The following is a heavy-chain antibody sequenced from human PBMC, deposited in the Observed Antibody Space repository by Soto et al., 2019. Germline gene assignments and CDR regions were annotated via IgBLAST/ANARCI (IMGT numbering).Heavy chain of an antibody. J-gene: IGHJ5*02. CDR2: IYYSGST. Sequence: QVQLQESGPGLVKPSQTLSLTCTVSGGSISSGGYYWSWIRQHPGKGLEWIGYIYYSGSTYYNPSLKSRVTIAVATSKNQFSLKLSSVTAADTAVYYCARPHGSGGGGWFDPWGQGTLVTVSS. D-gene: IGHD2-15*01. CDR1: GGSISSGGYY. CDR3: ARPHGSGGGGWFDP. V-gene: IGHV4-31*03.